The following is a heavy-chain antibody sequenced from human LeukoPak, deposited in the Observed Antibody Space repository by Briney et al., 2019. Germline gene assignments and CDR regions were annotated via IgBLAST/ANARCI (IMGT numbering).Heavy chain of an antibody. Sequence: ASVKVSCKASGYTFTGYYMHWVRQAPGQGLEWMGWINPNSGGTNYAQKFQGRVTMTRDTSISTAYMELSRLRSDDTAVYYCARAPPFWGGYSGYDYDYWGQGTLVTVSS. CDR2: INPNSGGT. V-gene: IGHV1-2*02. J-gene: IGHJ4*02. CDR1: GYTFTGYY. CDR3: ARAPPFWGGYSGYDYDY. D-gene: IGHD5-12*01.